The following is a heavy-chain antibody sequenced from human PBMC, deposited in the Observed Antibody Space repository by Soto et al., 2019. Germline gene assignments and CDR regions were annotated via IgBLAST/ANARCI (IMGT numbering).Heavy chain of an antibody. V-gene: IGHV3-13*01. Sequence: GGSLRLSCAASGFTFSSYDMHWVRQATGKGLEWVSAIGTAGDTYYPGSVKGRFTISRENAKNSLYLQMNSLRAGDTAVYYCARSYGSGSYYAFDIWGQGTMVTVSS. D-gene: IGHD3-10*01. CDR2: IGTAGDT. CDR3: ARSYGSGSYYAFDI. J-gene: IGHJ3*02. CDR1: GFTFSSYD.